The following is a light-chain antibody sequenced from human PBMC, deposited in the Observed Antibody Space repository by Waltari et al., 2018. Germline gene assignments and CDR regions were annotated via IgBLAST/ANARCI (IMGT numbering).Light chain of an antibody. Sequence: SYVLTQPPSVSVAPGQTARITCGGRDIGDKRGHWYPPKTGPAPLLGVYDDNDRPSGIPGRISGSNSGYTATLSITRVEAGDEADYYCQVWDSDGDYVVFGGGTKLIVL. CDR3: QVWDSDGDYVV. J-gene: IGLJ2*01. V-gene: IGLV3-21*02. CDR2: DDN. CDR1: DIGDKR.